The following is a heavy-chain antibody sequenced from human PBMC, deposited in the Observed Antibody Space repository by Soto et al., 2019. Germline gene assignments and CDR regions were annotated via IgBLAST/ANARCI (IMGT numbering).Heavy chain of an antibody. CDR1: GVSIKSYY. V-gene: IGHV4-59*08. CDR3: ARPAMVTNNWFFDL. D-gene: IGHD5-18*01. CDR2: IHYSGNT. J-gene: IGHJ2*01. Sequence: QVQLQESGPGLVKPSETQSLTCNVSGVSIKSYYWSWIRHPPGKGLQWIGYIHYSGNTNYNPPLKSRVTMSLDASKNQLSLRLNSVTAADTAVYYCARPAMVTNNWFFDLWGRGTLVTVSS.